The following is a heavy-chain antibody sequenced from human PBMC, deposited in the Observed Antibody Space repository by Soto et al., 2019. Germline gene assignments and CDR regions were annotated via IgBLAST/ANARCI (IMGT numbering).Heavy chain of an antibody. D-gene: IGHD1-1*01. V-gene: IGHV1-69*01. J-gene: IGHJ4*02. CDR2: IIPIIGIA. CDR1: GGTFRNYP. CDR3: ARVLEFRDGYISHFDF. Sequence: QVQLVQSGAEVKKPGSSVKVSCKASGGTFRNYPFSWVRQAPGQGLEWMGGIIPIIGIANYAQKFQGRVTINADESITTVYMELSSLRSEDTAVYYCARVLEFRDGYISHFDFWGQGTLVSVSS.